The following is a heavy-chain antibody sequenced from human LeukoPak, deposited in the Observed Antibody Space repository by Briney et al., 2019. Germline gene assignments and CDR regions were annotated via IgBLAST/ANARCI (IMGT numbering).Heavy chain of an antibody. J-gene: IGHJ6*02. CDR2: INHSGST. D-gene: IGHD1-14*01. CDR3: ARHAYRVSVYGMDV. CDR1: GGSFSGYY. Sequence: PSETLSLTCAVYGGSFSGYYWSWIRQPPGKGPEWIGEINHSGSTNYNPSLKSRVTISVDTSKNQFSLKLSSVTAADTAVYYCARHAYRVSVYGMDVWGQGTTVTVSS. V-gene: IGHV4-34*01.